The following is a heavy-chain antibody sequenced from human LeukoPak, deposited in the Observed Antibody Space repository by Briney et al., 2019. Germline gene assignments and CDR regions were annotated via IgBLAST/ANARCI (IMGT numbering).Heavy chain of an antibody. CDR3: ASDSSGYNHGFGS. CDR2: IIPIFGTA. J-gene: IGHJ4*02. D-gene: IGHD3-22*01. V-gene: IGHV1-69*05. CDR1: VYTFTSYG. Sequence: SVKVSCKASVYTFTSYGISGVRQAPGHGLEWMGGIIPIFGTANYAQQFQGRVTITTDESTSTAYLELSSLRSEDTAVYYCASDSSGYNHGFGSWGQGTLVTVSS.